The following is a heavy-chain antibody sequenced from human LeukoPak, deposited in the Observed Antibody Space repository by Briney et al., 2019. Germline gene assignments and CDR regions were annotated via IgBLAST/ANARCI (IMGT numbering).Heavy chain of an antibody. V-gene: IGHV3-30*01. CDR2: ISYDGSNK. CDR3: ARAPETHLEWPSFGY. CDR1: GFTFSSYA. D-gene: IGHD3-3*01. J-gene: IGHJ4*02. Sequence: GGSLRLSCAASGFTFSSYAMHWVRQAPGKGLEWVAVISYDGSNKYYADSVKGRFTIPRDNSKNTLYLQMNSLRAEDTAVYYCARAPETHLEWPSFGYWGQGTLVTVSS.